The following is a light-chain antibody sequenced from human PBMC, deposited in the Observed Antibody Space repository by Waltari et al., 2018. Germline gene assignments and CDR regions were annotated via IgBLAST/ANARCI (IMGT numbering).Light chain of an antibody. J-gene: IGKJ2*01. CDR2: DAT. CDR1: QRVSVNS. Sequence: VLTQSPGILSLSPGDSATLSCRASQRVSVNSLAWYQHNPGQAPRLLIYDATMRATAIPDRFSGSVSGTDFTLVITRLEPEDFGVYYCQQYGSSPYTFGQGTKLQIK. V-gene: IGKV3-20*01. CDR3: QQYGSSPYT.